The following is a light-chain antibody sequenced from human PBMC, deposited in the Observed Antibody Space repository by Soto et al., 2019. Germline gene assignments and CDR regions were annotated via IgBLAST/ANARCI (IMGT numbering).Light chain of an antibody. CDR2: DAS. Sequence: GLKHSPATLSVSQGDRATLSCRASQSVSRNLSWYQQKPGHAPTLLIYDASNRASGIPARFSGSGSGRDFTLTIISLQAEDFVVDYCQQRTNWPITFGQVT. CDR1: QSVSRN. V-gene: IGKV3-11*02. J-gene: IGKJ5*01. CDR3: QQRTNWPIT.